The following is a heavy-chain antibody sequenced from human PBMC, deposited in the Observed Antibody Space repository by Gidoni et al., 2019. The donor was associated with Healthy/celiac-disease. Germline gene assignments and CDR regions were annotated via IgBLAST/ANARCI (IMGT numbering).Heavy chain of an antibody. CDR1: GGTFSSHA. CDR2: IIPIFGTA. D-gene: IGHD3-3*01. J-gene: IGHJ6*02. Sequence: QVQLVQSGAAVKKPGSSVKVSCKASGGTFSSHASCWVRQAPGQGLEWMGGIIPIFGTANYAQKFQGRVTITADKSTSTAYMELSSLRSEDTAVYYCARDPPRVAEQIYYYYGMDVWGQGTTVTVSS. V-gene: IGHV1-69*06. CDR3: ARDPPRVAEQIYYYYGMDV.